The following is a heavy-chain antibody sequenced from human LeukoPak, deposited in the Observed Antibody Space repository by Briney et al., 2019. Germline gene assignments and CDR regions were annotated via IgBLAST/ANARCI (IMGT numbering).Heavy chain of an antibody. D-gene: IGHD1-26*01. J-gene: IGHJ3*02. CDR3: ARGGSYLSAFDI. CDR2: ISTSSSYI. Sequence: GGSLRLSCAASGFTFSSYSMNWVRQAPGKGLEWVSSISTSSSYIYYADSVKGRFTISRDNAKNSLYLQMNSLRAEDTAVYYCARGGSYLSAFDIWGQGTMVTVSS. CDR1: GFTFSSYS. V-gene: IGHV3-21*04.